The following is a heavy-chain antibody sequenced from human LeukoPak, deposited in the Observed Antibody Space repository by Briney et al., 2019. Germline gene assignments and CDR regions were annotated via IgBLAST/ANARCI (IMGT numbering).Heavy chain of an antibody. CDR3: ARDLTGTTRAASFDP. Sequence: SETLSLTCTVSGGSISSGGYYWSWIRQHPGTGLEWLGYIYYSGSTYYNPSLKSRVTISVDTSKNQFSLKLSSVTAADTAVHYCARDLTGTTRAASFDPWGQGTLVTVSA. J-gene: IGHJ5*02. CDR2: IYYSGST. CDR1: GGSISSGGYY. D-gene: IGHD1-7*01. V-gene: IGHV4-31*03.